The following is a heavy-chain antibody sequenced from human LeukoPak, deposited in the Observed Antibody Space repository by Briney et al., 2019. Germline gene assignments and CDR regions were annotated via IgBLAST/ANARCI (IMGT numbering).Heavy chain of an antibody. CDR3: ARVELRFLEWLFFDS. Sequence: PSETLSLTCTVSGGSISSGSYYWSWIRQPAGKGLEWIGRIYTSRSTNYNPSLKSRVTISVDTSKNQFSLKLSSVTAADTAVYYCARVELRFLEWLFFDSWGQGTLVTVSS. CDR2: IYTSRST. CDR1: GGSISSGSYY. J-gene: IGHJ4*02. D-gene: IGHD3-3*01. V-gene: IGHV4-61*02.